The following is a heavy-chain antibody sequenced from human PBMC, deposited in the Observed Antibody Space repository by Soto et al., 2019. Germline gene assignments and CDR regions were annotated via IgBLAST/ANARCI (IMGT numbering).Heavy chain of an antibody. CDR2: ISGSGGST. J-gene: IGHJ6*02. CDR3: AKGESTIGYGDYYYYYYGMDV. V-gene: IGHV3-23*01. CDR1: GFTFSSYA. D-gene: IGHD4-17*01. Sequence: GGSLRLSCAASGFTFSSYAMSWVRQAPGKGLEWVSAISGSGGSTYYADSVKGRFTISRDNSKNTLYLQMNSLRAEDTAVYYCAKGESTIGYGDYYYYYYGMDVWGQGTTVTVSS.